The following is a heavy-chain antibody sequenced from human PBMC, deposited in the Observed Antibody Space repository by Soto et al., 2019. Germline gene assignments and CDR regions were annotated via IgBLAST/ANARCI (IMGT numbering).Heavy chain of an antibody. CDR2: FDPEDGET. CDR3: ATRGTGWLRSPFDY. D-gene: IGHD5-12*01. Sequence: QVQVVQSGAEVKKPGASVKVSCKVSGYTLTDLAMHWVRQAPGKGLEWVGGFDPEDGETIYAQKFQGRVTMTEDTSTDTAYMELSSLRSEDTAGYCCATRGTGWLRSPFDYWCQGTLVTVSS. CDR1: GYTLTDLA. J-gene: IGHJ4*02. V-gene: IGHV1-24*01.